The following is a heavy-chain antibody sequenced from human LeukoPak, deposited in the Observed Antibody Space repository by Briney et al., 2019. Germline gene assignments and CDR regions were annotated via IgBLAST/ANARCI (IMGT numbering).Heavy chain of an antibody. J-gene: IGHJ6*03. Sequence: SETLSLTCTVSGGSISSYYWSWIRQPAGKGLEWIGRIYTSGSTNYNPSLKSRVTMSVDTPKNHFSLKLSSVTAADTAVYYCARGYLGAVVVPAARASNYYYMDVWGKGTTVTVSS. CDR3: ARGYLGAVVVPAARASNYYYMDV. V-gene: IGHV4-4*07. CDR1: GGSISSYY. CDR2: IYTSGST. D-gene: IGHD2-2*01.